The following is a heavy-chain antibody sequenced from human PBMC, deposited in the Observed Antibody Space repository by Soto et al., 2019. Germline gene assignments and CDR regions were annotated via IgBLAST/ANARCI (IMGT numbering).Heavy chain of an antibody. CDR2: ISPYNGNT. Sequence: QVQLVQSGAEVKKPGASVKVSCKTSGYTFTTYGVSWVRQAPGQGLEWMGWISPYNGNTNYAQRLRWRLTLPTNTSTKTAYMWLMRLRSDDTALNYCAAEDGYCSCGSCHTGGWLEPWGQGALVTVSS. CDR1: GYTFTTYG. J-gene: IGHJ5*02. D-gene: IGHD2-15*01. CDR3: AAEDGYCSCGSCHTGGWLEP. V-gene: IGHV1-18*01.